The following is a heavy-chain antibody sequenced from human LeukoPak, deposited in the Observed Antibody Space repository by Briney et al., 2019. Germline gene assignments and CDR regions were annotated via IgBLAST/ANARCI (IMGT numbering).Heavy chain of an antibody. D-gene: IGHD3-9*01. CDR1: GFTFSSYG. V-gene: IGHV3-30*03. J-gene: IGHJ4*02. CDR2: ISYDGNDK. Sequence: PGRSLRLSCAASGFTFSSYGLHWVRQAPGKGLEWVTMISYDGNDKYYADSVKGRFTISRDNAKNSLYLQMNSLRAEDTAVYYCARASPLRYFDEGYWGQGTLVTVSS. CDR3: ARASPLRYFDEGY.